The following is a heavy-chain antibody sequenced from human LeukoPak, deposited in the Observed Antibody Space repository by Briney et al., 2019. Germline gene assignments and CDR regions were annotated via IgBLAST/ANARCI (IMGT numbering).Heavy chain of an antibody. D-gene: IGHD3-16*01. CDR2: ISYDGSNK. CDR1: GFTFSSYA. CDR3: AKVSGKASSAYNFDY. V-gene: IGHV3-30*18. J-gene: IGHJ4*02. Sequence: GGSLRLSCAASGFTFSSYAMSWVRQAPGKGLEWVAVISYDGSNKYYADSVKGRFTISRDDSKNTLYLQMNSLRADDTAVYYCAKVSGKASSAYNFDYWGQGTLVTVSS.